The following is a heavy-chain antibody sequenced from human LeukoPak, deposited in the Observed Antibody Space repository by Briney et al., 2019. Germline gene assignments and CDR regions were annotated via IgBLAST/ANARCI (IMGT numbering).Heavy chain of an antibody. CDR3: TGDNFDSSVKFDY. CDR2: IRSKANNYAT. D-gene: IGHD3-22*01. V-gene: IGHV3-73*01. Sequence: GGSRRLSCVVSGFTFSGSAVHWVRQASGKGLEWVGRIRSKANNYATACAASVKGRFTISRDDSKNTAYLQMNSLKTEDTAVYYCTGDNFDSSVKFDYWGQGTLVTVSS. J-gene: IGHJ4*02. CDR1: GFTFSGSA.